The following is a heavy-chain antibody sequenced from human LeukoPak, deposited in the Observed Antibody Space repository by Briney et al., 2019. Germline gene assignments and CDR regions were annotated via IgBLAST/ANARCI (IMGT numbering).Heavy chain of an antibody. CDR3: ARDSARGYSYGYNAFDI. CDR1: VYNFNNYG. D-gene: IGHD5-18*01. CDR2: ITAGNGNT. Sequence: ASVTVSYKPSVYNFNNYGIGWVRQAPRQGLEWMGWITAGNGNTNYAQKVQGRVTMTTDTSTSTAYMELRSLRSDDTAVYFCARDSARGYSYGYNAFDIWGQGTMVTVSS. V-gene: IGHV1-18*01. J-gene: IGHJ3*02.